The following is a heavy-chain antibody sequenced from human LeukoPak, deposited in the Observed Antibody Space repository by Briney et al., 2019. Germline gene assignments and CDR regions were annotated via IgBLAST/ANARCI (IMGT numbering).Heavy chain of an antibody. D-gene: IGHD2-2*01. J-gene: IGHJ5*02. CDR2: IYYSGST. V-gene: IGHV4-59*01. CDR1: GGSISSYY. CDR3: ARGNGWVCSSTSCYNWFDP. Sequence: SETLSLTCTVSGGSISSYYWSWIRQPPGKGLEWIGCIYYSGSTNYNPSLKSRVTISVDTSKNQFSLKLSSVTAADTAVYYCARGNGWVCSSTSCYNWFDPSGQGTLVTVSS.